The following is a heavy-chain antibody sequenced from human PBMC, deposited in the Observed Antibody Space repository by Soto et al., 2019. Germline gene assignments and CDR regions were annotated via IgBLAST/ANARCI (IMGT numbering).Heavy chain of an antibody. CDR2: ISVSGSST. J-gene: IGHJ4*02. CDR1: GFTFSSYA. CDR3: AEDLQGGGSHDY. D-gene: IGHD3-16*01. Sequence: EVQLLESGGGLVQPGGSLRLSCAASGFTFSSYAMSWVRQAPGKGLEWVSGISVSGSSTYYADSVKGRFTISRDNSKSTLYLQMNSLRAEDTAVYYCAEDLQGGGSHDYWGQGTLVTVSS. V-gene: IGHV3-23*01.